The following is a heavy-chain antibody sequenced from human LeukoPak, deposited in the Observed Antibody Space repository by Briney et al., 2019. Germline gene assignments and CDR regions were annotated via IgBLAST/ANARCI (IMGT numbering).Heavy chain of an antibody. Sequence: GGSLRLSCAASGFTFSSFGMHWDRQAPGKGLEWVAIVWYDGSKRYYADSVKGRFTISRDDSKNTLYLQMNSLRAEDTAVYYCARDGKGFGELLYWGQGTLVTVSS. CDR2: VWYDGSKR. D-gene: IGHD3-10*01. CDR1: GFTFSSFG. V-gene: IGHV3-33*01. J-gene: IGHJ4*02. CDR3: ARDGKGFGELLY.